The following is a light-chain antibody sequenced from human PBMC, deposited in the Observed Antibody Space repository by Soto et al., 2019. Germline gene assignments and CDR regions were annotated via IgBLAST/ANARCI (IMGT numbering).Light chain of an antibody. V-gene: IGLV2-11*01. CDR2: DVS. CDR1: SSDVGSYNY. CDR3: CSYAGTYTWV. J-gene: IGLJ3*02. Sequence: QSALTQPRSVSGSPGQSVTISCTGTSSDVGSYNYVSWYQQHPGKAPKLIIYDVSKWPSGVPYRFSGSKSGNTASLTISGLQAEDEADYYCCSYAGTYTWVFGGGTKLTVL.